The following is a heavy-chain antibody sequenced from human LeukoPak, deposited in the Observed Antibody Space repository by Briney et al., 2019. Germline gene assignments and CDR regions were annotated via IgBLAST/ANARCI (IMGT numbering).Heavy chain of an antibody. J-gene: IGHJ6*03. V-gene: IGHV3-23*01. CDR2: FSFNGEST. Sequence: GGSLRLSCAASGFTFCSYAMTWVRQAPGKGLEWVSSFSFNGESTYYADSAKGRFPISRDNCKHTLYLQMNSLRAEDTAVYYCAKGGYSNGRYYYYYMDVWGEGTTVTVSS. D-gene: IGHD5-18*01. CDR3: AKGGYSNGRYYYYYMDV. CDR1: GFTFCSYA.